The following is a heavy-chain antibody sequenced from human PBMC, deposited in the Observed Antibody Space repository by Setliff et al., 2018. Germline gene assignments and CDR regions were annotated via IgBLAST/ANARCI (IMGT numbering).Heavy chain of an antibody. CDR3: ARAGLPYAADV. Sequence: PGGSLSLSCAASGFTFSTYWMTWIRQAPGKGLEWVANIKGDGSEKYYVDSVEGRFAISRDNAKNSLYLQMNSLRAEDTAVYYCARAGLPYAADVWGQGTKVTVSS. J-gene: IGHJ3*01. D-gene: IGHD2-21*02. CDR1: GFTFSTYW. CDR2: IKGDGSEK. V-gene: IGHV3-7*01.